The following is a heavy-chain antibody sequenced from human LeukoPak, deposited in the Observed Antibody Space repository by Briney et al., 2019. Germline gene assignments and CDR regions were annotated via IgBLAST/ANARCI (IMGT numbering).Heavy chain of an antibody. CDR3: ARVRIVATRDGNFYGLDV. D-gene: IGHD5-12*01. J-gene: IGHJ6*02. V-gene: IGHV1-8*01. Sequence: GASVKVSCKASGYTFTSYDINWVRQATGQGLEWMGWMNPNSGNTGYAQKFQGRVTMTRNTSISTAYMELSSLRAEDTAVYYCARVRIVATRDGNFYGLDVWGQGTTVTVSS. CDR1: GYTFTSYD. CDR2: MNPNSGNT.